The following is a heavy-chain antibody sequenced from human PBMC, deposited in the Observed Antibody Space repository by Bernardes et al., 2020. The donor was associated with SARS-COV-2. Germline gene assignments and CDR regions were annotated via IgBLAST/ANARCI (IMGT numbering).Heavy chain of an antibody. V-gene: IGHV3-21*06. CDR3: ARDRGRAPLMYWHFDL. J-gene: IGHJ2*01. CDR2: ISGISSSR. D-gene: IGHD3-10*01. Sequence: GGSLRLSREASAFTFGAHSMTWVRQVPGKGLDWVPSISGISSSRYYPASVGGRFTISRDNAKNSLFLQMNSLRVDDTAVYYCARDRGRAPLMYWHFDLWGRGTLVTVSS. CDR1: AFTFGAHS.